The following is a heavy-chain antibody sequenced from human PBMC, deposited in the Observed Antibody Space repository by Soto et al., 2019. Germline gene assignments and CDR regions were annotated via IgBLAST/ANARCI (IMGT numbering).Heavy chain of an antibody. D-gene: IGHD2-21*02. CDR3: ARAMVVTQNWFDP. CDR1: GGSISSGDYY. J-gene: IGHJ5*02. CDR2: IYYSGST. V-gene: IGHV4-30-4*01. Sequence: PSETLSLTCTVSGGSISSGDYYWSWIRQPPGMGLEWIGYIYYSGSTYYNPSLKSRVTISVDTSKNQFSLKLSSVTAADTAVYYCARAMVVTQNWFDPWGQGTLVTVS.